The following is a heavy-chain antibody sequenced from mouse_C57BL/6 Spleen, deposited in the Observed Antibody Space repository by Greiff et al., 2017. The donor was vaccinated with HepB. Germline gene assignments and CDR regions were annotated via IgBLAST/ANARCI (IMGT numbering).Heavy chain of an antibody. J-gene: IGHJ3*01. D-gene: IGHD2-3*01. Sequence: QVQLKESGAELVKPGASVKMSCKASGYTFTSYWITWVKQRPGQGLEWIGDIYPGSGSTNYNEKFKSKATLTVDTSSSTAYMQLSSLTSEDSAVYYCARGNDGYYPYWGQRTLVTVSA. CDR1: GYTFTSYW. V-gene: IGHV1-55*01. CDR3: ARGNDGYYPY. CDR2: IYPGSGST.